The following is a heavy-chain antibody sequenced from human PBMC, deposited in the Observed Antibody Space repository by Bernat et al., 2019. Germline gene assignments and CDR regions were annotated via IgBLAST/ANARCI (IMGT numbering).Heavy chain of an antibody. V-gene: IGHV4-39*01. Sequence: QLQLQESGPGLVKPSETLSLTCTVSGGSISSSSYYWGWIRQPPGKGLEWIGSIYYSGSTYYNPSLKSRVTISVDTSKNQFSLKLSSVTAADTAVYYCERHRAGVRYYFDYWGQGTLVTVS. D-gene: IGHD2-21*01. J-gene: IGHJ4*02. CDR1: GGSISSSSYY. CDR2: IYYSGST. CDR3: ERHRAGVRYYFDY.